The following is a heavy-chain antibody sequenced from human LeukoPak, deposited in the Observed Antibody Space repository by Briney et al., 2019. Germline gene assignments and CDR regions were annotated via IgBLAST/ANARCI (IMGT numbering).Heavy chain of an antibody. CDR3: ARDHNGPYTFDY. Sequence: GGSLRLSCAASGFTFSSYEMNWVRQAPGKGLEWVSYISSSGTTIYYADSVKGRFTISRDNAKNSLSLQMNSLKVEDTAVYYCARDHNGPYTFDYWGQGTLVTVSS. D-gene: IGHD2-2*02. J-gene: IGHJ4*02. V-gene: IGHV3-48*03. CDR2: ISSSGTTI. CDR1: GFTFSSYE.